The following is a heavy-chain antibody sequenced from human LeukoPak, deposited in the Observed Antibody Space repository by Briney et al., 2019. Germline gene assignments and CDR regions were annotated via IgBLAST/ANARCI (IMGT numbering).Heavy chain of an antibody. J-gene: IGHJ4*02. CDR3: ASQGYCSGGSCSSNY. CDR1: GGSISSSNW. Sequence: SETLSLTCAVSGGSISSSNWWSWVRQPPGKGLEWIGEIYHSGSTNYNPSLKSRVTISVDKSKNQFSLKLSSVTAADTAVYYCASQGYCSGGSCSSNYWGQGILVTVSS. V-gene: IGHV4-4*02. D-gene: IGHD2-15*01. CDR2: IYHSGST.